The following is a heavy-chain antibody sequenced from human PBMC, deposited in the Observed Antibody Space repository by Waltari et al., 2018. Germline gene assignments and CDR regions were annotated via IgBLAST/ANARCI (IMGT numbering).Heavy chain of an antibody. J-gene: IGHJ4*01. CDR2: INHSGST. CDR1: GGSFSGYY. Sequence: QVQLQQWGAGLLKPSETLSLTCAVYGGSFSGYYWSWIHQPPGKGLEWIGEINHSGSTNSNPSLKSRVTISVDTSKNQFSLKLSSVTAADTAVYYCARGQIVVVTATNASFDYWGQEPWSPSPQ. D-gene: IGHD2-21*02. CDR3: ARGQIVVVTATNASFDY. V-gene: IGHV4-34*01.